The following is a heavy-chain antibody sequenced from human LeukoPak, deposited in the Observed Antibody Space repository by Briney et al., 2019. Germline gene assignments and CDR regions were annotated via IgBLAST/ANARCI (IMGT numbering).Heavy chain of an antibody. Sequence: SETLSLTCTVSGASLSTYCCTWIRQPPGTRLKWFGCIFNSGSTNSGNPNCIASLKRRVPISVDTSKNQFSLKLRSVTAADAAVYYCARHATMEPRTDYWGQGILVTVSS. V-gene: IGHV4-4*08. D-gene: IGHD3-10*01. J-gene: IGHJ4*02. CDR1: GASLSTYC. CDR2: IFNSGST. CDR3: ARHATMEPRTDY.